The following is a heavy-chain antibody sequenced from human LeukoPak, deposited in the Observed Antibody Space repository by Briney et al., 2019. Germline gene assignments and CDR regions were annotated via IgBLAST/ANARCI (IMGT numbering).Heavy chain of an antibody. J-gene: IGHJ6*03. CDR2: ISGSGGST. D-gene: IGHD3-3*01. CDR1: GFTFSSYA. Sequence: GGSLTLSCAASGFTFSSYAMSWVRQAPGTGLDWVSAISGSGGSTYYAASVKGRFTISRDNSKNTLYLQMNSLRAEDTAVYYCAKTLNNFGVVIDYYMDVWGKGTTVTVSS. V-gene: IGHV3-23*01. CDR3: AKTLNNFGVVIDYYMDV.